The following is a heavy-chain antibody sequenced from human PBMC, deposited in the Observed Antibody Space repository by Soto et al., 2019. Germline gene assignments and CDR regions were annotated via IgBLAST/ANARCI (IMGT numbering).Heavy chain of an antibody. CDR3: ASREGVAGPATYISPGYYFDC. CDR1: GGTFSKFV. V-gene: IGHV1-69*06. CDR2: IIPLFGTT. Sequence: QVQLVQSGAEVKKPGSSVKVSCRASGGTFSKFVVSWVRQAPGQGLEWMGGIIPLFGTTNYAQKFQCRVTITADKSTTTAYMELSSLRSDDTAVYYCASREGVAGPATYISPGYYFDCWGQGTLVTVSS. J-gene: IGHJ4*02. D-gene: IGHD2-15*01.